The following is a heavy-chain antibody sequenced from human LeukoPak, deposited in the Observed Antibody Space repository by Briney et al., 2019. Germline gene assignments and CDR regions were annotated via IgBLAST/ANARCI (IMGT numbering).Heavy chain of an antibody. D-gene: IGHD5-24*01. CDR1: GFTFSSYC. V-gene: IGHV3-7*01. CDR2: IKQDGSEK. CDR3: ARAGRRDGYNTGDY. Sequence: GGSLRLSCAASGFTFSSYCMSWVRQAPGKGLEWVANIKQDGSEKYYVDSVKGRFTISRDNAKNSLYLQMNSLRAEDTAVYYCARAGRRDGYNTGDYWGQGTLVTVSS. J-gene: IGHJ4*02.